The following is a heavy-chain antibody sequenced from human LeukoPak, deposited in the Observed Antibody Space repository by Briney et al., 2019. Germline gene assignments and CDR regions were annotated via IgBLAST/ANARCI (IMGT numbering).Heavy chain of an antibody. CDR3: ARREVYYYGSGSYYKALDY. D-gene: IGHD3-10*01. Sequence: GGSLRLSCAASGFTFSSYSMNWVRQAPGKGLEWVSYISSSSSTIYYADSVKGRFTISRDNAKNSLYLQMNSLRAEDTAVYYCARREVYYYGSGSYYKALDYWGQGTLVTVSS. J-gene: IGHJ4*02. V-gene: IGHV3-48*01. CDR1: GFTFSSYS. CDR2: ISSSSSTI.